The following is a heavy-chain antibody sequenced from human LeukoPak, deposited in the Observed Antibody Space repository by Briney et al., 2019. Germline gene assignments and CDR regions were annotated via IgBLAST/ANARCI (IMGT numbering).Heavy chain of an antibody. V-gene: IGHV3-66*01. Sequence: GGSLRLSCAASGFTVSRKYMSWVRQAPGKRLEWVSVIYSGGSTYYADSVKGRFTSSRDNSKNTLYLQMNSLRAEDTAVYYCARIAVAGIGDAFDIWGQGTMVTVSS. J-gene: IGHJ3*02. CDR3: ARIAVAGIGDAFDI. D-gene: IGHD6-19*01. CDR1: GFTVSRKY. CDR2: IYSGGST.